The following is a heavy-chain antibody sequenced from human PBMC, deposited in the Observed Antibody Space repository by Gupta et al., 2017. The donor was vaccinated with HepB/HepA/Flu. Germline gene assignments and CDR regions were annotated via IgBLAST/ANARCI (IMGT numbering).Heavy chain of an antibody. Sequence: QVQLPESGPGLVMPSQTLSRTCSVFRGSVSRSGYFWSWLRQFPWKGLEWIAYINNRGNAFYNPTLGSRVAMSFDTYTNQFSLRLNSVSAADTAVYYCAREVDVPTTTDAFDVWGQGTMVTVS. J-gene: IGHJ3*01. V-gene: IGHV4-31*03. D-gene: IGHD4-17*01. CDR3: AREVDVPTTTDAFDV. CDR2: INNRGNA. CDR1: RGSVSRSGYF.